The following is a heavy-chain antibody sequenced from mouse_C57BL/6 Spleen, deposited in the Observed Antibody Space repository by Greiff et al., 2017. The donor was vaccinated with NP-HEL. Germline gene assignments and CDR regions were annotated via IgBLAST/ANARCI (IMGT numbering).Heavy chain of an antibody. CDR1: GFTFSSYA. D-gene: IGHD4-1*01. CDR2: ISSGGDYI. V-gene: IGHV5-9-1*02. Sequence: EVKVVESGEGLVKPGGSLKLSCAASGFTFSSYAMSWVRQTPEKRLEWVAYISSGGDYIYYADTVKGRFTISRDNARNTLYLQMSSLKSEDTAMYYCTRGNWDYAMDYWGQGTSVTVSS. CDR3: TRGNWDYAMDY. J-gene: IGHJ4*01.